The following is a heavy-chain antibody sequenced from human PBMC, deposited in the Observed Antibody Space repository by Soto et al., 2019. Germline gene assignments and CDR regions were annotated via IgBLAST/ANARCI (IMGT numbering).Heavy chain of an antibody. J-gene: IGHJ4*02. V-gene: IGHV1-69*13. CDR3: ARGEERKSMATTFDY. CDR2: IIPIFGTA. Sequence: ASVKVSCKASGGTFSSYAISWVRQAPGQGLEWMGGIIPIFGTANYAQKFQGRVTITADESTSTAYMELSSLRSEDTAVYYCARGEERKSMATTFDYWGQGTLVTVSS. D-gene: IGHD5-12*01. CDR1: GGTFSSYA.